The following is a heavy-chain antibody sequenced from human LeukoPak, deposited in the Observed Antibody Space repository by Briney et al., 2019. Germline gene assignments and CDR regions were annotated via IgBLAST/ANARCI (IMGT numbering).Heavy chain of an antibody. Sequence: SETLSLTCTVSGGSISSYYWSWIRQPPGKGLEWIGEINHSGSTNYNPSLKSRVTISVDTSKNQFSLKLSSVTAADTAVYYCARLRFLEWLLYHSMDVWGQGTTVTVSS. CDR2: INHSGST. CDR3: ARLRFLEWLLYHSMDV. CDR1: GGSISSYY. V-gene: IGHV4-34*01. D-gene: IGHD3-3*01. J-gene: IGHJ6*02.